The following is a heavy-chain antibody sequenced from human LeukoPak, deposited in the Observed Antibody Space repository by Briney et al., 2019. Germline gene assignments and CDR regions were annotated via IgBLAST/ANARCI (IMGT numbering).Heavy chain of an antibody. J-gene: IGHJ4*02. D-gene: IGHD3-10*01. CDR1: GFTFSSYA. CDR3: ARDSGSYSFDY. CDR2: ISYDGSNK. V-gene: IGHV3-30-3*01. Sequence: PGGSLRLSCVASGFTFSSYAMHWVRQAPGKGLEWVAVISYDGSNKYYADSVKGRFTISRDNSKNTLYLQMNSLRAEDTAVYYCARDSGSYSFDYWGQGTLVTVSS.